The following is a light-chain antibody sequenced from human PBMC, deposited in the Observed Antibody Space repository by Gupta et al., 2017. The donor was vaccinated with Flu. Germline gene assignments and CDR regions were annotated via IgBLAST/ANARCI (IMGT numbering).Light chain of an antibody. CDR3: GTGDSSMSAWV. J-gene: IGLJ3*02. CDR2: ENS. CDR1: SSNIENNY. Sequence: QSVLTQPPSVSAAPGQKGTISCSGSSSNIENNYVSWYQQRPGTAPKLLIYENSKRHSGIPDRFSGSKSATSATVGITGLQTGDEADYYCGTGDSSMSAWVFGGGTKLTVL. V-gene: IGLV1-51*01.